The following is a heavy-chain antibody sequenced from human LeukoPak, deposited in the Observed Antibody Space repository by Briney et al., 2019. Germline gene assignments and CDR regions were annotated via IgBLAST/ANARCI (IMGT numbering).Heavy chain of an antibody. D-gene: IGHD5-18*01. V-gene: IGHV4-39*01. CDR3: ARVLLYSYGYIDY. CDR1: GRSISSSSYY. CDR2: IYYSGSS. J-gene: IGHJ4*02. Sequence: SETLSLTCTVSGRSISSSSYYWGWIRQPPGKGLEWIGSIYYSGSSFDNPALKSRVTISVDTSKNQFSLKLSSVTAADTAVYYCARVLLYSYGYIDYWGQGTLVTVSS.